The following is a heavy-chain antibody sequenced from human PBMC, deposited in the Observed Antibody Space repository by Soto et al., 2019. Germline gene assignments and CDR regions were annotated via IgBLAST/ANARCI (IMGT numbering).Heavy chain of an antibody. J-gene: IGHJ6*02. D-gene: IGHD2-2*01. CDR2: IYSGGST. V-gene: IGHV3-53*01. CDR3: ARGAAMYYYYGMDV. Sequence: GGSLRLSCAASGFTVSSNYMSWVRQAPGKGLEWVSVIYSGGSTYYADSVKGRFTISRDNSKNTLYLQMNSLRAGDTAVYYCARGAAMYYYYGMDVWGQGTTVTVAS. CDR1: GFTVSSNY.